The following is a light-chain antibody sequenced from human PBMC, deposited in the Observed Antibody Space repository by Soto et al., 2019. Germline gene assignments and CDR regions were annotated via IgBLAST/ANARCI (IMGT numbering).Light chain of an antibody. CDR1: QSISNW. J-gene: IGKJ5*01. Sequence: EIQMTQSPTTLSASVGDRVTINCRAGQSISNWLAWYQQKPGQAPKLLIHSASTLHSGVPLRFSGSGSGTEFTLTISGLQPEDFATYYCQQLNSYPPDFGQGTRLEIK. V-gene: IGKV1-5*01. CDR3: QQLNSYPPD. CDR2: SAS.